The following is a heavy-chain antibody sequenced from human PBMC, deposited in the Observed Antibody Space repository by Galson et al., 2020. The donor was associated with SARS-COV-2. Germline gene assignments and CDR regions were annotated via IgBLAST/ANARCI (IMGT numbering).Heavy chain of an antibody. CDR3: AKLGGGGYDLTPFDY. CDR1: GFTFDDYA. Sequence: GGSLRLSCAASGFTFDDYAMHWVRQAPGKGLEWVSGISWNSGSIGYADSVKGRFTISRDNAKNSLYLQMNSLRAEDTALYYCAKLGGGGYDLTPFDYWGQGTLVTVSS. V-gene: IGHV3-9*01. CDR2: ISWNSGSI. D-gene: IGHD5-12*01. J-gene: IGHJ4*02.